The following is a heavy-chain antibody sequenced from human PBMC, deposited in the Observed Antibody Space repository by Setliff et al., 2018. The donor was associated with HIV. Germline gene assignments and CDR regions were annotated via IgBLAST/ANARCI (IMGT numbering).Heavy chain of an antibody. V-gene: IGHV1-69*06. J-gene: IGHJ1*01. Sequence: SVKVSCKASGGTFSSYAISWVRQAPGQGLEWMGGIIPIFGTTNYAQKFQGRLTITADTSTDTAYMEVSSLRSEDTAVYYCAARLSYGAAFQHWGQGTLVTVSS. CDR2: IIPIFGTT. CDR1: GGTFSSYA. CDR3: AARLSYGAAFQH. D-gene: IGHD4-17*01.